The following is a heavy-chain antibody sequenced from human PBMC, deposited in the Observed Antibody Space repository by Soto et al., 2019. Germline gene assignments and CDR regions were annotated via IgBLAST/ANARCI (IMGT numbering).Heavy chain of an antibody. CDR3: ARGNNWIDP. CDR1: GGSFSGYY. CDR2: INHSGST. V-gene: IGHV4-34*01. Sequence: SETLSLTCAVYGGSFSGYYWSWIRQPPGKGLEWIGEINHSGSTNYNPSLKSRVTISVDTSKNQFSLKLSSVTAADTAVYYCARGNNWIDPWGQGTLVTVSS. J-gene: IGHJ5*02.